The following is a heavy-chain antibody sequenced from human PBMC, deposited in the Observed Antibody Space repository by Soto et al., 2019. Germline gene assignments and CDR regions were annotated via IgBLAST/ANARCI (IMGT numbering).Heavy chain of an antibody. Sequence: GGSLRLSCAASGFTFNIYGMHWVRQAPDKGLEWVALISYDGSNQYYANSVKGRFTISRDNSKNTLFLQMNSLRADDTAVYYCAKDQASGQGSFDSWGQGTLVTVSS. J-gene: IGHJ4*02. CDR1: GFTFNIYG. CDR3: AKDQASGQGSFDS. CDR2: ISYDGSNQ. V-gene: IGHV3-30*18.